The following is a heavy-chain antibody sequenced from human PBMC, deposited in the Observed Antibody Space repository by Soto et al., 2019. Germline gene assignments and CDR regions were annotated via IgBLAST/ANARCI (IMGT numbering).Heavy chain of an antibody. CDR2: INPNSGGT. CDR1: GYTFTGYY. CDR3: VRLVGGAVDY. D-gene: IGHD1-26*01. J-gene: IGHJ4*02. V-gene: IGHV1-2*02. Sequence: GASVKVSCKASGYTFTGYYMHWVRQAPGQGLEWMGWINPNSGGTNYAQKFQGRVTINPDTSKNQFSPQLKSVTPEDTAVYYCVRLVGGAVDYWGQGTPVTVSS.